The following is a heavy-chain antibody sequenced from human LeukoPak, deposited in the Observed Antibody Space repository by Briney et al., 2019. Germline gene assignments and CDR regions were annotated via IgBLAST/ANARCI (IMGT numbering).Heavy chain of an antibody. V-gene: IGHV1-69*13. CDR2: IIPIFGTA. CDR1: GGTFSSYA. J-gene: IGHJ5*02. Sequence: SVKVSCKASGGTFSSYAISWVRQAPGQGLEWMGVIIPIFGTANYAQKFQGRVTITADESTSTAYMELSSLRSEDTAVYYCARDRQVVTAAINYDWFDPWGQRTLVTVSS. D-gene: IGHD2-2*02. CDR3: ARDRQVVTAAINYDWFDP.